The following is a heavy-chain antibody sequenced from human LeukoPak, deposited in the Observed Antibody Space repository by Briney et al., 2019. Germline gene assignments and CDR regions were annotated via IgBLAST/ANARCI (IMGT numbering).Heavy chain of an antibody. CDR2: IKQDGSEK. D-gene: IGHD6-19*01. CDR3: ARDSPDYSSGWYVDYYGMDV. Sequence: TGGSLRLSCAASGFTVSSNYMSWVRQAPGKGLEWVANIKQDGSEKYYVDSVKGRFTISRDNAKNSLYLQMNSLRAEDTAVYYCARDSPDYSSGWYVDYYGMDVWGQGTTVTVSS. J-gene: IGHJ6*02. CDR1: GFTVSSNY. V-gene: IGHV3-7*01.